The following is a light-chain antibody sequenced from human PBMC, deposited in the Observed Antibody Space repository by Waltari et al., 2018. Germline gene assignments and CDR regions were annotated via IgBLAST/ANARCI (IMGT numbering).Light chain of an antibody. CDR3: SSYTSISTGI. J-gene: IGLJ2*01. Sequence: QSALTQPASVSGSPGQSITISCTGTSSDVGGYNFVSWYQQHPGKVPKPIIYGVNNRPSGVSNRFSGSKSGNTASLTIAGLQAEDEADYYCSSYTSISTGIFGGGTKLTVL. CDR2: GVN. V-gene: IGLV2-14*01. CDR1: SSDVGGYNF.